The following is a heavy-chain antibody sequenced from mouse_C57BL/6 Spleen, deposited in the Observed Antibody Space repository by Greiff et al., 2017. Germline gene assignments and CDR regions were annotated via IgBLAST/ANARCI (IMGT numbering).Heavy chain of an antibody. V-gene: IGHV1-19*01. CDR1: GYTFTDYY. Sequence: VQLQQSGPVLVKPGASVKMSCKASGYTFTDYYMNWVKQSHGKSLEWIGVINPYNGGTSYNQKFKGKATLTVDKSSSTAYMELNSLTSEDSAVYYCARAYYSNYAFDYWGQGTTLTVSS. CDR3: ARAYYSNYAFDY. CDR2: INPYNGGT. J-gene: IGHJ2*01. D-gene: IGHD2-5*01.